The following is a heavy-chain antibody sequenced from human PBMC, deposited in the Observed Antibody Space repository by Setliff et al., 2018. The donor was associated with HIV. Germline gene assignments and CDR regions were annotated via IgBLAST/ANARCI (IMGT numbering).Heavy chain of an antibody. CDR2: RNPNSGNT. V-gene: IGHV1-8*02. CDR1: GYTFTNYV. J-gene: IGHJ6*04. Sequence: ASVKVSCKASGYTFTNYVINWVRQAPGQGLEWMGGRNPNSGNTGYAQKFQGRVTMTRNTSIRTAYMELSGLSGDDTAVYYCARDRGYRSAWSYYGMDVRGKG. CDR3: ARDRGYRSAWSYYGMDV. D-gene: IGHD6-19*01.